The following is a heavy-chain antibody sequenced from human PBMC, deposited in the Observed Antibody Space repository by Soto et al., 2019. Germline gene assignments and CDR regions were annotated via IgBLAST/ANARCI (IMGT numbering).Heavy chain of an antibody. J-gene: IGHJ4*02. Sequence: QVQLQESGPGLVRPSETLSLTCTVSGGSISSNYWSWIRQPPGKGLEWIRYIYNSGSTNYNPSLKSRVTISVDTSKNQFSLKLSSVTAADTAVYYCAYGDSRGPFDSWGQGTLVTVSS. D-gene: IGHD4-17*01. CDR1: GGSISSNY. V-gene: IGHV4-59*01. CDR3: AYGDSRGPFDS. CDR2: IYNSGST.